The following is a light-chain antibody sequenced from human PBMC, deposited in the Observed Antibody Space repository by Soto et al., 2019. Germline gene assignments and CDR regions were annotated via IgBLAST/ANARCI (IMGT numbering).Light chain of an antibody. V-gene: IGLV1-44*01. Sequence: QLVLTQPTSASGTPGQRVTISCSGSSSNIGSNTVNWYQQLPGTAPKLVIYSNNQRPSGVPDRFSGSKSGTSASLAISGLQSEDEADYYCVAWDDSLNGYVVFGGGTQLTVL. CDR3: VAWDDSLNGYVV. CDR2: SNN. J-gene: IGLJ2*01. CDR1: SSNIGSNT.